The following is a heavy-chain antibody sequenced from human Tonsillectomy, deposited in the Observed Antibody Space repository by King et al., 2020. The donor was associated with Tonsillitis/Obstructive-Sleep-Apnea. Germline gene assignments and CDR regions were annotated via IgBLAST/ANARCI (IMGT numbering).Heavy chain of an antibody. CDR3: AKGDRWAVAGTDWFDP. J-gene: IGHJ5*02. D-gene: IGHD6-19*01. CDR1: GFTFSSYG. Sequence: VQLVESGGGVVQPGRSLRLSCAASGFTFSSYGMHWVRQAPGKGLEWVAVISYDGSNKYYADSVKGRFTISRDNSKNTLYLQMNSLRAEDTAVYYCAKGDRWAVAGTDWFDPWGQGTLVTVSS. V-gene: IGHV3-30*18. CDR2: ISYDGSNK.